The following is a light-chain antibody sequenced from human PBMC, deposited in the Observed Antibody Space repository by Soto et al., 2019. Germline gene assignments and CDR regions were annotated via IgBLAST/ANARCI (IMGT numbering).Light chain of an antibody. J-gene: IGKJ1*01. CDR2: GAA. CDR3: QKYHQWPA. Sequence: EIVMTQSPATLSVSPGERATLSCRASQSVFSSLAWYQQKPGQAPRLLIYGAATGATGIPARFSGGGSGTESTLTISSLQSEDFAVYYCQKYHQWPAFGLGTKVDIK. V-gene: IGKV3-15*01. CDR1: QSVFSS.